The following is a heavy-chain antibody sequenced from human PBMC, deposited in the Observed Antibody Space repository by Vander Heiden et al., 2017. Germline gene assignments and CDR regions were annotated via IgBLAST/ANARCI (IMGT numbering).Heavy chain of an antibody. D-gene: IGHD4-17*01. CDR3: ASPDRDDYEAFDI. CDR1: GYTFTGHS. J-gene: IGHJ3*02. Sequence: QVQLLQSGAEVKKPGASVKVSCKASGYTFTGHSLHWVRQAPGQGLEWMGWINPNSGGTNYAQKLQGRVTMTRDTSISTAYMELSRLRSDDTAVYYCASPDRDDYEAFDIWGQGTMVTVSS. CDR2: INPNSGGT. V-gene: IGHV1-2*02.